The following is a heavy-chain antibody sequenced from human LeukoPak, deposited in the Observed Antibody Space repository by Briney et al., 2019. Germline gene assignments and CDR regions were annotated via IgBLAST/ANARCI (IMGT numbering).Heavy chain of an antibody. CDR1: GGSISSGDYY. CDR3: ARRPPDSSGYYYIGD. D-gene: IGHD3-22*01. J-gene: IGHJ4*02. Sequence: SETLSLTCTVSGGSISSGDYYWSWIRQPPGKGLEWIGSIYYSGSAYYSPSLRSRVTISVDTSKNQFSLKLSSVTATDTAVYYCARRPPDSSGYYYIGDWGQGTLVTVSS. V-gene: IGHV4-39*01. CDR2: IYYSGSA.